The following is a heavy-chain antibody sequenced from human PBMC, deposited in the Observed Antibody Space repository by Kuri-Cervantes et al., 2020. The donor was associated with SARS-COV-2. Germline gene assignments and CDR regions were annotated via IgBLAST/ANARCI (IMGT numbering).Heavy chain of an antibody. V-gene: IGHV3-9*01. CDR3: AREGDLTGLFDY. Sequence: SLKISCAASGFTFDDYAMHWVRQAPGKGLEWVSGISWNSGSIGYADSVKGRFTISRDNAKNSLYLQMNSLRAEDTAVYYCAREGDLTGLFDYWGQGTLVTVSS. CDR2: ISWNSGSI. CDR1: GFTFDDYA. J-gene: IGHJ4*02. D-gene: IGHD3-16*01.